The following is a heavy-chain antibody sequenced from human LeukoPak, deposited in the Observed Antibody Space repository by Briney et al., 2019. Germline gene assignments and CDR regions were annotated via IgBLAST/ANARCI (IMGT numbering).Heavy chain of an antibody. J-gene: IGHJ4*02. CDR1: GGSISSYY. V-gene: IGHV4-59*01. D-gene: IGHD4-17*01. Sequence: PSETLSLTCTVSGGSISSYYWSWIRQPPGKGLEWIGYIYYSGSTNYNPSLKSRVTISVDTSKNQFSLKLSSVTAADTAVYYCATLDYGDYLFDYWGQGTLVTVSS. CDR2: IYYSGST. CDR3: ATLDYGDYLFDY.